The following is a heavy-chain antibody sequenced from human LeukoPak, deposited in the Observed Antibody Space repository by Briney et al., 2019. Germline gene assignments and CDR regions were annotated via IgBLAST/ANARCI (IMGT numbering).Heavy chain of an antibody. CDR3: ARDWGYCDSTSCHVFGY. V-gene: IGHV3-53*01. J-gene: IGHJ4*02. Sequence: GGSLRLSCAASGFSVSSNYMSWVRQAPGKGLEWVSVIYIDGTTYYADSVKGRLTISRDKSKNTVYLQMNSLRPEDTAVYYCARDWGYCDSTSCHVFGYWGQGTLVTVSS. CDR1: GFSVSSNY. D-gene: IGHD2-2*01. CDR2: IYIDGTT.